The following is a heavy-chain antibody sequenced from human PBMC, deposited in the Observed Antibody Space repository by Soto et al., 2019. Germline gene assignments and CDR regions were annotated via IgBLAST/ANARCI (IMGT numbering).Heavy chain of an antibody. D-gene: IGHD6-13*01. CDR3: ARAAAGFDY. CDR1: GFTFSSYA. Sequence: QVQLVESGGGVVQPGRSLRLSCAASGFTFSSYAMHWVRQAPGKGLEWVAVISYDGSNKYYAESVKGRFTISRDNSKNTLYLQMNSLRAEDTAVYYCARAAAGFDYWGQGTLVTVSS. J-gene: IGHJ4*02. V-gene: IGHV3-30-3*01. CDR2: ISYDGSNK.